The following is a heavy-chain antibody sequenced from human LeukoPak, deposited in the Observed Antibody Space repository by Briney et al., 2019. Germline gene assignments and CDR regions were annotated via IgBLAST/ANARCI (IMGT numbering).Heavy chain of an antibody. CDR1: GYTFTDYY. CDR3: ARDGGFDVVVTARSWFDP. D-gene: IGHD2-21*02. CDR2: INPNSGGT. V-gene: IGHV1-2*02. J-gene: IGHJ5*02. Sequence: PAASVKVSCKTSGYTFTDYYMHWVRQAPGQGLEWMGWINPNSGGTNYAQKFQGRVTMTRDTSISTAYMELSRLRSDDTAVYYCARDGGFDVVVTARSWFDPWGQGTLVTVSS.